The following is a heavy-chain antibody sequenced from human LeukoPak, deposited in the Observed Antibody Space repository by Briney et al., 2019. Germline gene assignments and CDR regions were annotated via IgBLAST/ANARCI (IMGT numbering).Heavy chain of an antibody. CDR3: VKGGGNFDS. CDR2: IKNDGTTT. Sequence: GGSLRLSCAVSGCTFSNHWMHWVRQVPGKGLVWVSRIKNDGTTTSYADSVKGRFTISRDNAKNSLFLQMNSLRAEDTAVYYCVKGGGNFDSWGQGTLVTVSS. V-gene: IGHV3-74*01. CDR1: GCTFSNHW. D-gene: IGHD1-26*01. J-gene: IGHJ4*02.